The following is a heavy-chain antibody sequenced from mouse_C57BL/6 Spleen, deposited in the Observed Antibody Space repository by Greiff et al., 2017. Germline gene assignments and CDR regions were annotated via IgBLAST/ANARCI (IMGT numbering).Heavy chain of an antibody. Sequence: EVQLQQSGPELVKPGASVKMSCKASGYTFTDYNMHWVKQSHGKSLEWIGYINPNNGGTSYNQKFKGKATLTVNKSSSTAYMELRSLTSEDSAVYYCAREGAQATFFAYWGQGTLVTVSA. J-gene: IGHJ3*01. CDR2: INPNNGGT. V-gene: IGHV1-22*01. CDR3: AREGAQATFFAY. D-gene: IGHD3-2*02. CDR1: GYTFTDYN.